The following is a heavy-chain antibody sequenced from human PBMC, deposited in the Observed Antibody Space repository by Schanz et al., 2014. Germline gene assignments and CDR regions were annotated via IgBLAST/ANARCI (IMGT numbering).Heavy chain of an antibody. Sequence: QVHLVQSGAEVKEPGSSVKVSCKPSGGTFVTFFFTWVRQAPGQGPQWMGRISPLLGVANYAQEFQGRLTITADTSTSTAYMELSSLRSEDTAVYYCAREKGHGYSGFSWGQGTLLAVSS. J-gene: IGHJ5*02. D-gene: IGHD5-12*01. V-gene: IGHV1-69*04. CDR2: ISPLLGVA. CDR1: GGTFVTFF. CDR3: AREKGHGYSGFS.